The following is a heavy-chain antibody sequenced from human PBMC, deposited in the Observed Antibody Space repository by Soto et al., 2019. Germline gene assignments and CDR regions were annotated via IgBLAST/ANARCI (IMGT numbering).Heavy chain of an antibody. Sequence: GASVKVSCKASGYTFTGYYMHWVRQAPGQGLEWMGWINPNSGGTNYAQKFQGWVTMTRDTSISTAYMELSRLRSDDTAVYYCARDRPQRYNDFWSGDPHHYYYYYYMDVWGKGTTVTVSS. CDR1: GYTFTGYY. D-gene: IGHD3-3*01. CDR2: INPNSGGT. J-gene: IGHJ6*03. V-gene: IGHV1-2*04. CDR3: ARDRPQRYNDFWSGDPHHYYYYYYMDV.